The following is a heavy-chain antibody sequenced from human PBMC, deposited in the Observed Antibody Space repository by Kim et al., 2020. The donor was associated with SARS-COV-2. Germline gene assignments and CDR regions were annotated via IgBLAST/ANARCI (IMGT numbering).Heavy chain of an antibody. CDR1: GFTFSSYS. V-gene: IGHV3-21*01. Sequence: GGSLRLSCAASGFTFSSYSMNWVRQAPGKGLEWVSSISSSSSNIYYADSVKGRFTISRDNAKNTLYLQMNSLRAEDTAVYYCARAAQIVVASPFDPRGQRTPVTVSS. D-gene: IGHD2-15*01. CDR3: ARAAQIVVASPFDP. CDR2: ISSSSSNI. J-gene: IGHJ5*02.